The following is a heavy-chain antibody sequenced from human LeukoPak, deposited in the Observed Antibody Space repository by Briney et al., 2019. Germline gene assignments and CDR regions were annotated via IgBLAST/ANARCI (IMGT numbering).Heavy chain of an antibody. Sequence: GASVKVSCKASGYTFTGFYMHWVRQAPGQGLEWMGRINPNNGGTNYAQKFQGRVTMTRDTSISTAYMELSWLRSDDTAVYYCARGYSYGHYFDYWGLGTLVTVSS. V-gene: IGHV1-2*06. D-gene: IGHD5-18*01. CDR1: GYTFTGFY. J-gene: IGHJ4*02. CDR2: INPNNGGT. CDR3: ARGYSYGHYFDY.